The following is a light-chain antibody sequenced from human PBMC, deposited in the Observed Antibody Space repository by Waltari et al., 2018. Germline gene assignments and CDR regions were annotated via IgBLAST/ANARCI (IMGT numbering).Light chain of an antibody. Sequence: ETVMTQSPATLSVSQGERATLSCRASQSVSSDLAWYQQKPGQAPRPLIYGASTRATGIPARFSGSGSGTEFTLTISSLRSEDFAVYYCQQYNNWPPITFGQGTKLEI. CDR3: QQYNNWPPIT. CDR1: QSVSSD. V-gene: IGKV3-15*01. CDR2: GAS. J-gene: IGKJ2*01.